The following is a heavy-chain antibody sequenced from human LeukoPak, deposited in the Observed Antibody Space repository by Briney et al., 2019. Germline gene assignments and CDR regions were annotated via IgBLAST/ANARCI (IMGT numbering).Heavy chain of an antibody. CDR2: IKHDGSEK. Sequence: GGSLRLSCAASGFTFSMYWMSWVRQAPGKGLELVANIKHDGSEKFYVDSVKGRFIISRDNAKNSLFLQLNSLRDEDTAVYYCARITGIEAAGDYWGQGTLVTVSS. D-gene: IGHD6-25*01. J-gene: IGHJ4*02. CDR1: GFTFSMYW. V-gene: IGHV3-7*04. CDR3: ARITGIEAAGDY.